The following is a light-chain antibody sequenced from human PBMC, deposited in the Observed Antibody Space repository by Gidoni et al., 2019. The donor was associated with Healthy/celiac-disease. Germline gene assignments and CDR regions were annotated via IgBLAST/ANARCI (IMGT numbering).Light chain of an antibody. Sequence: DIQMTQSSSSLSASVGDRVTITCQASQDISNYLNCYQQKPGKAPKLLIYDASNLETGVPSRFSGSGSGTDFTFTISSLQPEDIATYYCQQYDNLLLFTFGPGTKVDIK. CDR1: QDISNY. CDR2: DAS. J-gene: IGKJ3*01. V-gene: IGKV1-33*01. CDR3: QQYDNLLLFT.